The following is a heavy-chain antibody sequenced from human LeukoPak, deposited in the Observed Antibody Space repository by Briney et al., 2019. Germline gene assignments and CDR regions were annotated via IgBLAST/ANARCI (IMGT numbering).Heavy chain of an antibody. CDR2: ISGSGGNT. CDR3: AKRDNTGWYYFDY. Sequence: HVGSPRLSCAASGFTFSNYAMSWVRQAPGKGLDWVSGISGSGGNTYYADSVKGRFTLSRDNSQNTLYLHMNSLRAEDTAVYYCAKRDNTGWYYFDYWGQGTLVTVSS. CDR1: GFTFSNYA. D-gene: IGHD6-19*01. J-gene: IGHJ4*02. V-gene: IGHV3-23*01.